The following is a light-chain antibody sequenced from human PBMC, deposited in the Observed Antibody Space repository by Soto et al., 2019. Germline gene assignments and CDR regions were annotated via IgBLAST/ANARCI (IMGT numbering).Light chain of an antibody. CDR2: DVS. CDR3: ISYTGSSTLDV. J-gene: IGLJ1*01. Sequence: QSALTQPASVSGSPGQSITISCTGTSSDVGGYNYVSWYQQHPGKAPKLMIYDVSNRPSGVSNRYSGSKSGNTASLTIPGGHAVQEAEYDSISYTGSSTLDVFGTGTKVTVL. CDR1: SSDVGGYNY. V-gene: IGLV2-14*01.